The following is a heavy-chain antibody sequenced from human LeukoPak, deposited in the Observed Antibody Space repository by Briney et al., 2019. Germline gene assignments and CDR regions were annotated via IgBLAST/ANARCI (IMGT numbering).Heavy chain of an antibody. V-gene: IGHV4-38-2*02. CDR2: IHHSGST. J-gene: IGHJ1*01. D-gene: IGHD6-13*01. Sequence: SETLSLTCIVSGYSISSGYYWGWIRQPPGKGLEWIGNIHHSGSTYYNPSLKSRVTISVDTSKNQLSLKLSSVTAADTAVYYCARVAAGIGFFQHWGQGTLVTVSS. CDR1: GYSISSGYY. CDR3: ARVAAGIGFFQH.